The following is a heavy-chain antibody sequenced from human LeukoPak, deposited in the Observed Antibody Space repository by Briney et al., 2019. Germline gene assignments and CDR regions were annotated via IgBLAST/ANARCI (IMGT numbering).Heavy chain of an antibody. CDR1: GFTFSGYG. J-gene: IGHJ4*02. CDR2: IRYDGSNK. CDR3: AKDHEELYYFGY. D-gene: IGHD1-26*01. Sequence: PGGSLRLSCAASGFTFSGYGMHWVRQAPGKGLEWVAFIRYDGSNKYYADSVKGRFTISRDNSKNTLYLQMNSLRAEDTAVYYCAKDHEELYYFGYWGQGTLVTVSS. V-gene: IGHV3-30*02.